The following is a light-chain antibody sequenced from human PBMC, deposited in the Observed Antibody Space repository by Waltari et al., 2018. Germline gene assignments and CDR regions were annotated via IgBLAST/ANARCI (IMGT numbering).Light chain of an antibody. J-gene: IGKJ1*01. CDR2: GAS. CDR1: KSVSRA. V-gene: IGKV3-20*01. Sequence: ELVLTQSPGTLSLSPGERATLSCRASKSVSRAIAWYQQKPGQAPRLLIYGASSRATGISDRFSGSGSGTDFSLTISRLEPEDFAVYYCQHYVRLPATFGQGTKVEIK. CDR3: QHYVRLPAT.